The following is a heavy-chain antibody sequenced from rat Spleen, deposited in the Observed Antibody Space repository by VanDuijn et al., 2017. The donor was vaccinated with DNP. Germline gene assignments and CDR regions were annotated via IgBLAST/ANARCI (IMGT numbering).Heavy chain of an antibody. CDR3: VTHNNYDC. Sequence: EVQLVQSGGGLVQPERSLKLSCTASGFTFSDYNMAWVRQTPEKGLEWVATIISYGSRTYYRDSVKGRFTISRDNAESTLYLQMDSLRSEDSATYYCVTHNNYDCWGQGVMVTVSS. V-gene: IGHV5S10*01. CDR1: GFTFSDYN. CDR2: IISYGSRT. D-gene: IGHD1-10*01. J-gene: IGHJ2*01.